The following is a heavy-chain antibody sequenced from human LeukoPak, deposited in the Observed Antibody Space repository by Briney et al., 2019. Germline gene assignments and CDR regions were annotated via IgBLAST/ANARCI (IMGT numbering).Heavy chain of an antibody. Sequence: GGSLRLSCAAPGFTFDDFGMSWVRQAPGKGLEWVSGANWNGDGTGYADSVEGRFTISRDNANNSLYLQMNSLRVEDTALYYCARLGGPDYYFYYYMGVWGKGTTVTVSS. CDR1: GFTFDDFG. J-gene: IGHJ6*03. V-gene: IGHV3-20*04. CDR2: ANWNGDGT. CDR3: ARLGGPDYYFYYYMGV. D-gene: IGHD1-26*01.